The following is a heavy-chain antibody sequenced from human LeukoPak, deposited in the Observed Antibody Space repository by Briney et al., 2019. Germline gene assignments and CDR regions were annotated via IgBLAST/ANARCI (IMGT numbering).Heavy chain of an antibody. J-gene: IGHJ3*02. Sequence: GGSLRLSCAASGFIFGNYGMHWVRQAPGKGLEWVAVIWYDGSNKYYADSVKGRFTISRDNSKNTLYLQMNSLRAEDTAVYYCARDWTTVSGAFDIWGQGTMVTVSS. D-gene: IGHD4-17*01. CDR2: IWYDGSNK. CDR3: ARDWTTVSGAFDI. V-gene: IGHV3-33*08. CDR1: GFIFGNYG.